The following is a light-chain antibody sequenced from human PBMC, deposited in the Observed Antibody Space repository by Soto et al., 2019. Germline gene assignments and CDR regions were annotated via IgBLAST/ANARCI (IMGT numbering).Light chain of an antibody. CDR2: AAS. CDR3: QHYNSHSEA. J-gene: IGKJ1*01. V-gene: IGKV1-8*01. CDR1: QGISSY. Sequence: IRMSQSPCSLSASTGDRVTITCGAGQGISSYLAWYQQKPGKAPKLLSYAASTLQSGVPSRFSGSGSGTEFTLTISSLQHDDFPTYYCQHYNSHSEAFGQGTKVDI.